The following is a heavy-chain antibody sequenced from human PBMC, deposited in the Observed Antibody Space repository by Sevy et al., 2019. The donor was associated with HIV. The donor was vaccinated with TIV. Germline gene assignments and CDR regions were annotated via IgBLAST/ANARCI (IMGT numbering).Heavy chain of an antibody. J-gene: IGHJ3*02. CDR2: IYYSGST. CDR1: GGSISSY. CDR3: ARRYCSSTSCFYDAFDI. D-gene: IGHD2-2*01. V-gene: IGHV4-59*08. Sequence: SETLSLTCTVSGGSISSYWSWIRQPPGKGLEWIGYIYYSGSTNYNPSLKSRVTISVDTSKNQFSLKLSSVTAADTAVYYCARRYCSSTSCFYDAFDIWGQGTMVTVSS.